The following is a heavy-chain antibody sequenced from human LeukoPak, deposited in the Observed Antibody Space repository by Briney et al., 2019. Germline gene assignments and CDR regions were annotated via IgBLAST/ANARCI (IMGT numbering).Heavy chain of an antibody. CDR3: ARTLTWDYYGSGLGSYFDY. J-gene: IGHJ4*02. CDR2: IYYSGST. Sequence: SETLSLTCTVSGGSISSGGYYWSWIRQHPGKGLEWIGYIYYSGSTYYNPSLKSRVTMSVDTSKNQFSLKLSSVTAADTAVYYCARTLTWDYYGSGLGSYFDYWGQGTLVTVSS. V-gene: IGHV4-31*03. CDR1: GGSISSGGYY. D-gene: IGHD3-10*01.